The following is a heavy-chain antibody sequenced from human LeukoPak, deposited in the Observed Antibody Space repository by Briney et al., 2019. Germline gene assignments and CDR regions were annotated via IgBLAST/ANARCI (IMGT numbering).Heavy chain of an antibody. J-gene: IGHJ6*03. CDR3: ARGRGSGSYYIIQTRSYYYYYMDV. Sequence: SETLSLTCTVSGGSLCSYYWSWMRPPPGEGGEWSGYIYYRRNTIYTIPLKRRVTISVDTSKTQFSLKLSSVAAADTAVYYCARGRGSGSYYIIQTRSYYYYYMDVWGKGTTVTVSS. CDR2: IYYRRNT. V-gene: IGHV4-59*01. D-gene: IGHD3-10*01. CDR1: GGSLCSYY.